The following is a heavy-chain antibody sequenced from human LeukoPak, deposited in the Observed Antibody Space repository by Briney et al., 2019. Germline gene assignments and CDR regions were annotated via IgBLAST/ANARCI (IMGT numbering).Heavy chain of an antibody. D-gene: IGHD4-17*01. V-gene: IGHV1-2*02. CDR1: GYTFTGYY. CDR2: INPNSGGT. CDR3: ARDYGDNDYYYYYYGMDV. J-gene: IGHJ6*02. Sequence: ASVKVSCKASGYTFTGYYMHWVRQAPGQGLEWMGWINPNSGGTNYAQKFQGRVTMTTDTSTSTAYMELRSLRSDDTAVYYCARDYGDNDYYYYYYGMDVWGQGTTVTVSS.